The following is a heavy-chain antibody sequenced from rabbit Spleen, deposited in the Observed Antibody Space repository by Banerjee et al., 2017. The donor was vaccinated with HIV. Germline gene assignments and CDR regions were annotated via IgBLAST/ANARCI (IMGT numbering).Heavy chain of an antibody. V-gene: IGHV1S7*01. CDR3: ARDDGSYDYIDGYFNL. Sequence: QLVESGGGLVQPGGSLKLSCKASGFTLSSYYMNWVRQAPGKGLEWIGYIDPVFGITYYANWVNGRFSISRENAQNTVFLQMTSLTAADTATYFCARDDGSYDYIDGYFNLWGPGTLVTVS. CDR2: IDPVFGIT. J-gene: IGHJ4*01. CDR1: GFTLSSYY. D-gene: IGHD6-1*01.